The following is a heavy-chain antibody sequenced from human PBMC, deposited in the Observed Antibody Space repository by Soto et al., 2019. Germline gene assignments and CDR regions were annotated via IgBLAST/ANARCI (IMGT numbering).Heavy chain of an antibody. CDR1: GFTFSSYE. CDR3: ARGQYVLLWFGESENYFDY. J-gene: IGHJ4*02. D-gene: IGHD3-10*01. Sequence: SLRLSCAASGFTFSSYEMNWVRQAPGKGLEWVSYISSSGSTIYYADSVKGRFTISRDNAKNSLYLQMNSLRAEDTAVYYCARGQYVLLWFGESENYFDYWGQGTLVTVSS. CDR2: ISSSGSTI. V-gene: IGHV3-48*03.